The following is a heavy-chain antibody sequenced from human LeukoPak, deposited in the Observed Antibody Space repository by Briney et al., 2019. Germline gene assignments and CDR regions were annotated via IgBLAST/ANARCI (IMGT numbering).Heavy chain of an antibody. V-gene: IGHV3-23*01. Sequence: GGSLRLSCAASGFTFSTYAVNWVRQAPGKGLEWVSTISGSGDSTYYADSVKGRFTISRDNSKDTLYLQMSSLRAEDTAVYYCARDGSSSWYMNYYGMDVWGQGTTVTVSS. D-gene: IGHD6-13*01. CDR3: ARDGSSSWYMNYYGMDV. CDR1: GFTFSTYA. CDR2: ISGSGDST. J-gene: IGHJ6*02.